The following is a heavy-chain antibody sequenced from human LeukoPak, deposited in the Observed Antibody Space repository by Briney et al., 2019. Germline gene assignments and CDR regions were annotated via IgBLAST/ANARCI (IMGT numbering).Heavy chain of an antibody. V-gene: IGHV3-48*03. D-gene: IGHD3-10*02. Sequence: LPGGSLRLSCAASGFTFSSYEMNWVRQAPGKGLEWVSYISSSGSTIYYADSVKGRFTISRDNAKNSLYLQMNSLRAEDTAVHYCAELGITMIGGVWGKGTTVTISS. CDR2: ISSSGSTI. J-gene: IGHJ6*04. CDR3: AELGITMIGGV. CDR1: GFTFSSYE.